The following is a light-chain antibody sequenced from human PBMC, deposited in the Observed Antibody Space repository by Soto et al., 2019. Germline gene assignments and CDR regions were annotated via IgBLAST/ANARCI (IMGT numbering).Light chain of an antibody. V-gene: IGLV1-40*01. J-gene: IGLJ2*01. CDR1: SSNIGAGYD. CDR3: QSHDSSLRGRV. CDR2: GNT. Sequence: QSVLTQPPSVSGAPGQGVTISCTGSSSNIGAGYDVHWYQQVPGTAPEVLISGNTNRPSGVPDRFSGSKSGTSASLAITGLQVEDEADYYCQSHDSSLRGRVFGGGTKLTVL.